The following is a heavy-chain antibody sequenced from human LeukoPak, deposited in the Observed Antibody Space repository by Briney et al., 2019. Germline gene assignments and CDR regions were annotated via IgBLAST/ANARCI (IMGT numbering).Heavy chain of an antibody. D-gene: IGHD2-15*01. V-gene: IGHV3-74*01. CDR3: ARGRAALSYYTDV. CDR1: GFTLSSYS. CDR2: INSDGSRT. Sequence: GGSLRLSCAASGFTLSSYSMNWVRQAPGKGLVWVSRINSDGSRTNYADSVKGRFTISRDNAKNTLFLQMNSLRAEDTAVFYCARGRAALSYYTDVWGKGTTVTISS. J-gene: IGHJ6*03.